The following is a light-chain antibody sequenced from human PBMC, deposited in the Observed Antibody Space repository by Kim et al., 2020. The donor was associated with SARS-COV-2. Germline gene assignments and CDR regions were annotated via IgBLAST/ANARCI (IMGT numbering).Light chain of an antibody. J-gene: IGLJ2*01. CDR1: NIGGKV. V-gene: IGLV3-9*01. CDR2: RDS. Sequence: SVALGQTARITCGGNNIGGKVVHWYKQKPGQAPVLVIYRDSSRPSGIPQRFSGSNSGNTATLTISRAQAGDEADYYCQIWDNSKAVFGGGTKVTVL. CDR3: QIWDNSKAV.